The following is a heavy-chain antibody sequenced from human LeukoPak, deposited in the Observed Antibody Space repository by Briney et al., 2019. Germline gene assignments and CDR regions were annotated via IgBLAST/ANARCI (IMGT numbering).Heavy chain of an antibody. V-gene: IGHV3-7*01. J-gene: IGHJ4*02. Sequence: GGSLRLSCAASEFPFNAYWMSWVRQAPGKGLECVANINQDGSEKYYVDSLRGRFTISRDNAKNSLYLQMNSLRAEDTAVYYCARLGRWTQLWSYGIWGRGTLVTVSS. CDR3: ARLGRWTQLWSYGI. CDR2: INQDGSEK. CDR1: EFPFNAYW. D-gene: IGHD5-18*01.